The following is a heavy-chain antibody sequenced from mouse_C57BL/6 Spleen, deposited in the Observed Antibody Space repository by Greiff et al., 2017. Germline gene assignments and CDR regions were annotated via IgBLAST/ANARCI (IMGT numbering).Heavy chain of an antibody. D-gene: IGHD4-1*01. CDR3: TRADWDAFAY. Sequence: EVQVVESGEGLVKPGGSLKLSCAASGFTFSSYAMSWVRQTPEKRLEWVAYISSGGDYIYYADTVKGRFTISRDNARNTLYLQMSSLKSEDTAMYYCTRADWDAFAYWGQGTLVTVSA. CDR2: ISSGGDYI. CDR1: GFTFSSYA. V-gene: IGHV5-9-1*02. J-gene: IGHJ3*01.